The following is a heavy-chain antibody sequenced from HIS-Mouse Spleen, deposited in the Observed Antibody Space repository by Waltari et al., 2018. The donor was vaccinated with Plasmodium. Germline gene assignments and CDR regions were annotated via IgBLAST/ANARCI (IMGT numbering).Heavy chain of an antibody. CDR1: GFTFDDYA. CDR2: ISWNSGSI. J-gene: IGHJ4*02. CDR3: AKDFCSGGSCLGLFDY. D-gene: IGHD2-15*01. Sequence: EVQLVESGGGLVQPGRSLRLSCAASGFTFDDYAMHWLRQAPGKGLEWVSGISWNSGSIGYADSVKGRFTISRDNAKNSLYLQMNSLRAEDTALYYCAKDFCSGGSCLGLFDYWGQGTLVTVSS. V-gene: IGHV3-9*01.